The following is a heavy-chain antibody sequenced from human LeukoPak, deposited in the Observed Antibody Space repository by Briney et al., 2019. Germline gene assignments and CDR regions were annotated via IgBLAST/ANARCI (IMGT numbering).Heavy chain of an antibody. D-gene: IGHD6-6*01. CDR1: GGSISSGSYY. CDR2: IYHSGST. Sequence: PSETLSLTCTVSGGSISSGSYYWSWIRQPPGKGLEWIGYIYHSGSTYYNPSLKSRVTISVDRSKNQFSLKLSSVTAADTAVYYCARDVLGAARDDAFDIWGQGTMVTVSS. J-gene: IGHJ3*02. V-gene: IGHV4-30-2*01. CDR3: ARDVLGAARDDAFDI.